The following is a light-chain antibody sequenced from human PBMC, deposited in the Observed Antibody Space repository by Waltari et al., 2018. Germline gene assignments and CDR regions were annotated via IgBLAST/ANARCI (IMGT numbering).Light chain of an antibody. CDR2: SAS. J-gene: IGKJ4*01. Sequence: EIVLTQSPGTLSLSPGERATLSCRASQSVRNSNLGWYQQNPGQAPRLPIYSASTRATGIPDRFSGSGSGMDFALTISRLEPEDFAVYYCHHYGSSPPITFGGGTKVEIK. CDR3: HHYGSSPPIT. CDR1: QSVRNSN. V-gene: IGKV3-20*01.